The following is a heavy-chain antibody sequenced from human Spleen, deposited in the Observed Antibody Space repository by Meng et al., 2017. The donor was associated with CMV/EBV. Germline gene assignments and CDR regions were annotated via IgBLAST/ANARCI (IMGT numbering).Heavy chain of an antibody. CDR2: IYYSGST. D-gene: IGHD2-2*01. CDR3: ARDSMVPAAIGLGAFDI. J-gene: IGHJ3*02. V-gene: IGHV4-31*02. CDR1: SISRGGYY. Sequence: SISRGGYYWSWIRQHPGKGLEWIGYIYYSGSTYYNPSLKSRVTISVDTSKNQFSLKLSSVTAADTAVYYCARDSMVPAAIGLGAFDIWGQGTMVTVSS.